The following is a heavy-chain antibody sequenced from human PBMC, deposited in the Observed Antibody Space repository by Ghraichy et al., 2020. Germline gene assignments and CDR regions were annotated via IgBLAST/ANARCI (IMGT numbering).Heavy chain of an antibody. CDR3: ATGGVAGLDS. J-gene: IGHJ4*02. CDR1: GVSISSGAYF. CDR2: IYYSGST. Sequence: SQTLSLTCDVSGVSISSGAYFWTWIRQPPGKGLEWIGHIYYSGSTYFNTSLKSRLYISVDASRNQFTLELSSVTAADTAVYYCATGGVAGLDSWGQGTLVTVSS. D-gene: IGHD6-13*01. V-gene: IGHV4-30-4*07.